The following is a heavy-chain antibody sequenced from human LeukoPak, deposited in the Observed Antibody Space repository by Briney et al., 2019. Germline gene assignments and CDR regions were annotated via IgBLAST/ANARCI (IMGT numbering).Heavy chain of an antibody. CDR3: ARERGIGYCSSTSCYDAFDI. D-gene: IGHD2-2*01. CDR2: IYTSGST. J-gene: IGHJ3*02. Sequence: SETLSLTCTVSGGSISSYYWSWIRQPAGKGLEWIGRIYTSGSTNYNPSLKSRVTMSVDTSKNQFSLKLSSVTAADAAVYYCARERGIGYCSSTSCYDAFDIWGQGTMVTVSS. CDR1: GGSISSYY. V-gene: IGHV4-4*07.